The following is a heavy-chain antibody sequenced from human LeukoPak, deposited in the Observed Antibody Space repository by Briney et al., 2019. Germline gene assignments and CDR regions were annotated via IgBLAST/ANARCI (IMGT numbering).Heavy chain of an antibody. J-gene: IGHJ5*02. D-gene: IGHD3-9*01. CDR2: IYYSGST. CDR3: ERKTAYDILTGWGSWFDP. Sequence: PSETLSLTCTVAGGSTSRYYWSWIPQPPGKRLEWIGYIYYSGSTNYNPSLKSRVTISVDTSKNQFSLKLSSVTAADTAFYYCERKTAYDILTGWGSWFDPWGQGTLVTVSS. CDR1: GGSTSRYY. V-gene: IGHV4-59*01.